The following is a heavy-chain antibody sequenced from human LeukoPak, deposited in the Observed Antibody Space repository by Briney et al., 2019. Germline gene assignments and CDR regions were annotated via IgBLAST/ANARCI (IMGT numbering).Heavy chain of an antibody. J-gene: IGHJ4*02. V-gene: IGHV3-48*03. Sequence: PGGSLRLSCAASGFTFSSYEMNWVRQAPRKGLEWVSYISSSGSTIYYADSVKGRFTISRDNAKNSLYLQMNSLRAEDTAVYYCARIIDPLGVNDYWGQGTLVTVSS. CDR2: ISSSGSTI. D-gene: IGHD2-8*01. CDR1: GFTFSSYE. CDR3: ARIIDPLGVNDY.